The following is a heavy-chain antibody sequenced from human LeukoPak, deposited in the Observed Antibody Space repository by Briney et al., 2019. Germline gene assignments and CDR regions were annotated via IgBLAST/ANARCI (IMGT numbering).Heavy chain of an antibody. D-gene: IGHD6-19*01. J-gene: IGHJ5*02. CDR1: GFTFSSYS. Sequence: PGGSLRLSCAASGFTFSSYSMNWVRQAPGKGLEWVSSISSSSSYIYYADSVKGRFTISRDNAKNSLYLQMNSLRAEDTAVYYCARDLGIAVAGRLSCWFDPWGQGTLVTVSS. CDR2: ISSSSSYI. CDR3: ARDLGIAVAGRLSCWFDP. V-gene: IGHV3-21*01.